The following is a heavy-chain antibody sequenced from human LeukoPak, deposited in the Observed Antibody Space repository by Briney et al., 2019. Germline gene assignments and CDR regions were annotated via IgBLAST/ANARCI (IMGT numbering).Heavy chain of an antibody. CDR2: ISSSGSTI. D-gene: IGHD2-2*01. J-gene: IGHJ4*02. V-gene: IGHV3-11*01. CDR1: GFTFNDYY. CDR3: ASGSLVWSISSNRLFDY. Sequence: GGSLRLSCAASGFTFNDYYMSWIRQAPGKGLEWVPYISSSGSTIYYADSVKGRFTISRDNAKNSLSLQMNSLRAEDTAVYYCASGSLVWSISSNRLFDYWGQGTLVTVSS.